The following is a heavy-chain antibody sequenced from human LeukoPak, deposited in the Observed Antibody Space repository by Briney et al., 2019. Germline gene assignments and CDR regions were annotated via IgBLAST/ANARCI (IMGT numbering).Heavy chain of an antibody. D-gene: IGHD6-13*01. Sequence: SETLSLTCTVSGGSISTYYWSWIRQPPGKGLEWIGYIYYRGNTIYNPSLKSRLTISVDTSKNQFSLKLSSVTAADTAVYYCARTPYSSSWYEGAFDIWGQGTMVTVSS. V-gene: IGHV4-59*12. CDR2: IYYRGNT. CDR1: GGSISTYY. J-gene: IGHJ3*02. CDR3: ARTPYSSSWYEGAFDI.